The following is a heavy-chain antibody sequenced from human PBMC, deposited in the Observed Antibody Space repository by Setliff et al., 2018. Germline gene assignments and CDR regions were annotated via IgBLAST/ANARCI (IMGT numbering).Heavy chain of an antibody. D-gene: IGHD2-2*01. CDR1: GASFSGTY. J-gene: IGHJ6*02. V-gene: IGHV4-34*01. Sequence: SETLSLTCAVYGASFSGTYCSWIRQSPGKGLEWIGEINHTGSPNWIGEINHSGSPNYNPSLKSRVTISLEMSKNQFSLTLSSVTAADTAVYYCARARPATIAGVVPGVADFGIDVWGQGTTVTVSS. CDR2: INHSGSP. CDR3: ARARPATIAGVVPGVADFGIDV.